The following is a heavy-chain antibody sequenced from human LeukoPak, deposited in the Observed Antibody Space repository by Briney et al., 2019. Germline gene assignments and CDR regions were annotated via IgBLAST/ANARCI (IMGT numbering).Heavy chain of an antibody. CDR2: ISGSGGST. D-gene: IGHD4-11*01. J-gene: IGHJ4*02. Sequence: GGSLRLSCAASGFTFSTSAMNWVRQAPGKGLEWVSAISGSGGSTYYADSVKGRFTISRDDSKNTLYLQMNSLRAEDTAVYYCAKTFYSNYEFDYWGQGTLVTVSS. V-gene: IGHV3-23*01. CDR1: GFTFSTSA. CDR3: AKTFYSNYEFDY.